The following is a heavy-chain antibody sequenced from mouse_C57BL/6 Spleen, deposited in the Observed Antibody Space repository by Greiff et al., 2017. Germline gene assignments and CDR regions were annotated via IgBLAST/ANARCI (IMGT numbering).Heavy chain of an antibody. J-gene: IGHJ1*03. Sequence: VQLQQPGAELVKPGASVKMSCKASGYTFTSYWITWVKQRPGQGLEWIGDIYPGSGSTNYNEKFKSKATLTVDTASSTAYVQLSSLTSEDSAVYYCARGGLRRDGDLDYWGTGTTVTVSS. D-gene: IGHD2-4*01. CDR3: ARGGLRRDGDLDY. CDR1: GYTFTSYW. CDR2: IYPGSGST. V-gene: IGHV1-55*01.